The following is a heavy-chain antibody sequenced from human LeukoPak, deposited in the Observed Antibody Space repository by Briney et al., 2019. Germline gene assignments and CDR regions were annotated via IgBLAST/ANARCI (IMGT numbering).Heavy chain of an antibody. V-gene: IGHV3-74*01. CDR1: TFTFSTYW. Sequence: GGSLRLSCAASTFTFSTYWMNWVRQVPGKGLEWLSRISNDRRSTSYTDSVKGRFTISRDNAKNTLYLQMNSLRAKDTAVYYCAREESTTVTFYFDYWGLGTMVAVSS. CDR2: ISNDRRST. J-gene: IGHJ4*02. D-gene: IGHD4-11*01. CDR3: AREESTTVTFYFDY.